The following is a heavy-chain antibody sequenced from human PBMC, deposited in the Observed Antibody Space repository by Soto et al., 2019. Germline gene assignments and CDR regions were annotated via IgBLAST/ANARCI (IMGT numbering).Heavy chain of an antibody. V-gene: IGHV4-39*01. D-gene: IGHD3-10*01. CDR2: TYYSGIT. J-gene: IGHJ4*02. Sequence: HLQLQESGPGLVKPSETLSLTCAVSGGSISSGSHYWDWIRQPPGKGLEWIGTTYYSGITYRNTSLKSRVTISVDTSKNQFSLKLSSVTAADTSVYYCARHRYGSGSFFDYWGQGILVTVSP. CDR1: GGSISSGSHY. CDR3: ARHRYGSGSFFDY.